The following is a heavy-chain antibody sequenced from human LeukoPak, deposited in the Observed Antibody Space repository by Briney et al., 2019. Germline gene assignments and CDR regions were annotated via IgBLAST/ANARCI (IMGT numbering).Heavy chain of an antibody. CDR3: ARSRIVVAGTNWFDP. Sequence: PGGSLRLSCVASGFTFSSYGMNWVRQAPGKGLEWVANIKQDGSEKYYVDSVKGRFTISRDNAKNSLYLQMNSLRAEDTAVYYCARSRIVVAGTNWFDPWGQGTLVTASS. CDR1: GFTFSSYG. D-gene: IGHD6-13*01. J-gene: IGHJ5*02. V-gene: IGHV3-7*04. CDR2: IKQDGSEK.